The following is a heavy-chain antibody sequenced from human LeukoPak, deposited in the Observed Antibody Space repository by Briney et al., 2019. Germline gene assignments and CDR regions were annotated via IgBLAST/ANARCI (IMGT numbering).Heavy chain of an antibody. D-gene: IGHD5-18*01. CDR1: GFTFSSYG. V-gene: IGHV3-30*18. Sequence: GGSLRLSCAASGFTFSSYGMHWVRQAPGKGLEWVAVISYDGSNKYYADSVKGRFTISRDNSKNTLYLQMNSLRAEDTAVYYCAKLPAMAHFDYWGQGTLVTVSS. J-gene: IGHJ4*02. CDR2: ISYDGSNK. CDR3: AKLPAMAHFDY.